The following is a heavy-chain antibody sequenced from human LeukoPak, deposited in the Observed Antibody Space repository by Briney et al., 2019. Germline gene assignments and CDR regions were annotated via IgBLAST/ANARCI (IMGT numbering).Heavy chain of an antibody. Sequence: PGGSLRLSCTASGFTVSSYWMSWVRQAPGKGLEWVANKKQDGSEKYYVDSVKGRFTISRDNAKNSLYLQMNSLRAEDTAVYYCATSRTFDYWGQGTLVTVSS. J-gene: IGHJ4*02. CDR3: ATSRTFDY. CDR1: GFTVSSYW. V-gene: IGHV3-7*01. CDR2: KKQDGSEK. D-gene: IGHD1/OR15-1a*01.